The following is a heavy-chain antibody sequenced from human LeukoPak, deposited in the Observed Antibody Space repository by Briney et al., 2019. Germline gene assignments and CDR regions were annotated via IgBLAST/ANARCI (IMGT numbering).Heavy chain of an antibody. J-gene: IGHJ5*02. CDR3: ARGAYSSSWSRDWFDP. CDR2: IWHDGSNK. D-gene: IGHD6-13*01. Sequence: PGGSLRLSCAASGFTFNSYGMHWVRQAPGKGLEWVAVIWHDGSNKYHADSVKDRFTISRDNSKNTLYPQMNSLRAEDTAVYYCARGAYSSSWSRDWFDPLGQGTLVTVSS. CDR1: GFTFNSYG. V-gene: IGHV3-33*01.